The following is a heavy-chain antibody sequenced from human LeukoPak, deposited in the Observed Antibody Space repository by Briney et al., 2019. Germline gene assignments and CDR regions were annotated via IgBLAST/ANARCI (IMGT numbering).Heavy chain of an antibody. J-gene: IGHJ4*02. CDR3: ARAHGSGRYYFDY. Sequence: SETLSLTCTVSGGSISSYYWSWIRQPPGKGLEWIGYIYTSGSTNYNPSLQSRVTMSVDTSKNQFSLKLTSVTAADTAVYFCARAHGSGRYYFDYWGQGTLVTVSS. CDR2: IYTSGST. CDR1: GGSISSYY. D-gene: IGHD3-10*01. V-gene: IGHV4-4*09.